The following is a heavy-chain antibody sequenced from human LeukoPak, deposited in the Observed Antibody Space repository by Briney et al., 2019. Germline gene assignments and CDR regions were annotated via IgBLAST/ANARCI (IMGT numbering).Heavy chain of an antibody. CDR3: AKDRSGYDIFGY. D-gene: IGHD5-12*01. V-gene: IGHV3-23*01. Sequence: GGSLRLSCAASGLTFSSYAMSWVRQAPGKGLEWVSAISGSGGSTYYADSVKGRFTISRDNSKNTLYLQMNSLRAEDTAVYYCAKDRSGYDIFGYWGQGTLVTVSS. CDR2: ISGSGGST. CDR1: GLTFSSYA. J-gene: IGHJ4*02.